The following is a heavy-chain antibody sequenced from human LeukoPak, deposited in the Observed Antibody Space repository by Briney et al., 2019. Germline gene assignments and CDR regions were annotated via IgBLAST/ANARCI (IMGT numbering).Heavy chain of an antibody. Sequence: KPSETLSLTCTVSGGSISSSSAYWGWIRQPPGKGLEWIGSIYYSKNTYYNPSLKSRVTISADTSKNQFTLTLGSVSATDTAVDYCVSPRGCSYGYFDYWGQGTLVTVSS. V-gene: IGHV4-39*01. CDR3: VSPRGCSYGYFDY. D-gene: IGHD5-18*01. CDR2: IYYSKNT. CDR1: GGSISSSSAY. J-gene: IGHJ4*02.